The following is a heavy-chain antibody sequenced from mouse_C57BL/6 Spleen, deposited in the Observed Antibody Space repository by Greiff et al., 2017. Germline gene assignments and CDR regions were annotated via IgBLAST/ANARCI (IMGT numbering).Heavy chain of an antibody. CDR3: AKGDYGYWYFDV. V-gene: IGHV1-7*01. D-gene: IGHD2-4*01. CDR1: GYTFTSYW. CDR2: INPSSGYT. Sequence: QVHVKQSGAELAKPGASVKLSCKASGYTFTSYWMHWVKQRPGQGLEWIGYINPSSGYTKYNQKFKDKATLTADKSSSTAYMQLSSLTYEDSAVYYCAKGDYGYWYFDVWGTGTTVTVSS. J-gene: IGHJ1*03.